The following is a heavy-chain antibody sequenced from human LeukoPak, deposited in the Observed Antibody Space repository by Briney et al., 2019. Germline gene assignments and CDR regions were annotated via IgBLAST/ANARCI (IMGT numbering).Heavy chain of an antibody. CDR1: GFTFSAYA. Sequence: GGSLRLSCAASGFTFSAYAMHWVSRAPGKGLHWVSAISSNAESAYYADSVQGRFTISRDSSKNMLYLQMDSLWAEDTAVYYCAKGAATLADGPDSWGQGTLVTVSS. CDR3: AKGAATLADGPDS. D-gene: IGHD6-13*01. CDR2: ISSNAESA. V-gene: IGHV3-23*01. J-gene: IGHJ4*02.